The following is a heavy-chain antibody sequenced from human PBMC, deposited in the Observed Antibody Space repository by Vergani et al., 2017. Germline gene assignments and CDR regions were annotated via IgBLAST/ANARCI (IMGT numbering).Heavy chain of an antibody. D-gene: IGHD3-22*01. CDR1: GFTFSDYY. V-gene: IGHV2-70*01. J-gene: IGHJ4*02. CDR3: ARSPPLYDSSGYYFDY. CDR2: IDWDDDK. Sequence: ESGGGLVKPGGSLRLSCAASGFTFSDYYMSWIRQPPGKALEWLALIDWDDDKYYSTSLKTRLTISKDTSKNQVVLTMTNMDPVDTATYYCARSPPLYDSSGYYFDYWGQGTLVTVSS.